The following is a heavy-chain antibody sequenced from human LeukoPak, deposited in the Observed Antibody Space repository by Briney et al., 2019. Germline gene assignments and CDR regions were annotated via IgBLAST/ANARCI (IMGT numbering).Heavy chain of an antibody. V-gene: IGHV4-59*08. Sequence: PSETLSLSCTVSGGSINTYWWSWIRQPPGKGLEWIAYIYSTGSTNYSPSLKSRVTISVDTSKNQFSLTLSSVTAADTAVYYCARQPGGTAAFDLWGQGTMVTVSS. CDR1: GGSINTYW. J-gene: IGHJ3*01. CDR3: ARQPGGTAAFDL. D-gene: IGHD1-14*01. CDR2: IYSTGST.